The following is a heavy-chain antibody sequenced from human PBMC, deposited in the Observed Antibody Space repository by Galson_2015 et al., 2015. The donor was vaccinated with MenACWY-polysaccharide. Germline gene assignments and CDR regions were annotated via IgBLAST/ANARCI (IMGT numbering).Heavy chain of an antibody. Sequence: KVSCKASGYTFTHYDINWVRLAPGQGLGWMAWMNPKSGYSGYAQKFHGRVTLTKDTSISTAYLELSSLRSEGTAMYYCARTNGDFDFWGQGTLITVSS. CDR1: GYTFTHYD. V-gene: IGHV1-8*01. D-gene: IGHD4-17*01. CDR2: MNPKSGYS. CDR3: ARTNGDFDF. J-gene: IGHJ4*02.